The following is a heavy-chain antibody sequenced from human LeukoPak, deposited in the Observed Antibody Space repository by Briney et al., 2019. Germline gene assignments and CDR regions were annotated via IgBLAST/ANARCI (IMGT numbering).Heavy chain of an antibody. CDR1: GFTFSTYW. D-gene: IGHD3-16*01. CDR3: ARGGTWGPFDY. V-gene: IGHV3-7*01. CDR2: IREDGSHE. J-gene: IGHJ4*02. Sequence: GGSLRLSCAASGFTFSTYWMNWVRQAPGKGLEWVAYIREDGSHENYVDSVKGRFTISRDNAKNSLSLQLNSLRAEDTAVYFCARGGTWGPFDYWGQGTLVTVSS.